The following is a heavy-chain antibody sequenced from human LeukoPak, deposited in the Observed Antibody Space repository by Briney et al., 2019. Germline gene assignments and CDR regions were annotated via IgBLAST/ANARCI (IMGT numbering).Heavy chain of an antibody. J-gene: IGHJ4*02. D-gene: IGHD3-22*01. CDR1: GFTFSSYS. Sequence: GGSLRLSCAASGFTFSSYSMTWVRQAPGKGLEWVSSISSSSSYIYYADSVKGRFTISRDNAKNSLYLQMNSLRAEDTAVYYCARDEIGSSGYLDYWGQGTLVTVSS. CDR2: ISSSSSYI. CDR3: ARDEIGSSGYLDY. V-gene: IGHV3-21*01.